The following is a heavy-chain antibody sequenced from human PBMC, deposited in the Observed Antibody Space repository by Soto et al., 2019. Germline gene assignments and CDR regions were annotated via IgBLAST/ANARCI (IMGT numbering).Heavy chain of an antibody. Sequence: EVQLVESGGGLVQPGRSLRLSCVASGFTSHDYAMHWVRQTPGKGLEWVSGIYWGSNKIDYADSVKGRFTISRDNAKNSLFLQMNSLSADATAFYCVKDVSPGGADVWGQGTTVTVSS. V-gene: IGHV3-9*02. J-gene: IGHJ6*02. D-gene: IGHD3-10*01. CDR3: VKDVSPGGADV. CDR1: GFTSHDYA. CDR2: IYWGSNKI.